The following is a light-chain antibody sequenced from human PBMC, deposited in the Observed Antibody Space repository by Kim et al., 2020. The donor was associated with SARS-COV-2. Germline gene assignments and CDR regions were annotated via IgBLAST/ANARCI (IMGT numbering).Light chain of an antibody. CDR3: QQYNNWPAHT. Sequence: FPGERAPLSCRASQSVSSNLAWYQQKPGQAPRLLIYVASTRATGIPARFSGSGSGTEFTLTISSLQSEDFAVYYCQQYNNWPAHTFGQGTKLEI. CDR1: QSVSSN. V-gene: IGKV3-15*01. CDR2: VAS. J-gene: IGKJ2*01.